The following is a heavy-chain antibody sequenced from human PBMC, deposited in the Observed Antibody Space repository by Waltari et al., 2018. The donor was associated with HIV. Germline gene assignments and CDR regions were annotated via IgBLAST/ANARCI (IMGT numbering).Heavy chain of an antibody. CDR3: AKDKGGVTYIFDY. D-gene: IGHD1-1*01. V-gene: IGHV3-30*18. CDR2: ISYDGSNK. Sequence: QVQLVESGGGVVQPGRSLILPCAASGLPFSSYGMHWIRQAPGKGLEWVTVISYDGSNKYYADAVKGRFTISRDNSKNTLDLQMNSLRAEDTAVYYCAKDKGGVTYIFDYWGQGTLVTVSS. CDR1: GLPFSSYG. J-gene: IGHJ4*02.